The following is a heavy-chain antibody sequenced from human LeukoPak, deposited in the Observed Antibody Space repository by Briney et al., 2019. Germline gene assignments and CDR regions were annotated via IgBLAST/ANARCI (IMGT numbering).Heavy chain of an antibody. J-gene: IGHJ4*02. CDR2: ISAYNGNT. Sequence: ASVKVSCKASGYTFTSYGISWVRQAPGQGLEWMGWISAYNGNTNYAQKLQGRVTMTTDTSTSTAYMELRSLRSADTAVYYCARMSVTMIVDPSDYWGQGTLVTVSS. V-gene: IGHV1-18*01. D-gene: IGHD3-22*01. CDR1: GYTFTSYG. CDR3: ARMSVTMIVDPSDY.